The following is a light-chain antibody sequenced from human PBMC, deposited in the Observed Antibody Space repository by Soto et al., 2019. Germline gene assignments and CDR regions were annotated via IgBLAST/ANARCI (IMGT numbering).Light chain of an antibody. CDR2: AAS. CDR1: QGIKND. Sequence: AIQMTQSPSSLSASVGDRVTITCRASQGIKNDLGWYQQKPGKAPKLLIYAASSLQSGVPSRFSGSGSGTDFTLTISSLQPDDFATYYFLQDYNYPLTFGQGTKVAIK. V-gene: IGKV1-6*01. CDR3: LQDYNYPLT. J-gene: IGKJ1*01.